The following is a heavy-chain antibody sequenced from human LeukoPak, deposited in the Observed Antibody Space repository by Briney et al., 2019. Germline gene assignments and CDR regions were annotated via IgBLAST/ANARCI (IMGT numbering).Heavy chain of an antibody. J-gene: IGHJ3*02. D-gene: IGHD3-22*01. CDR1: GFTFSNAW. CDR3: TTDLLYYYDSSGYDRGAFDI. CDR2: IKSKTDGGTT. V-gene: IGHV3-15*01. Sequence: GGSLRLSCAASGFTFSNAWMSWVRQAPGKGLEWVGRIKSKTDGGTTDYAAPVEGRFTISRDDSKNTLYLQMNSLKTEDTAVYYCTTDLLYYYDSSGYDRGAFDIWGQGTMVTVSS.